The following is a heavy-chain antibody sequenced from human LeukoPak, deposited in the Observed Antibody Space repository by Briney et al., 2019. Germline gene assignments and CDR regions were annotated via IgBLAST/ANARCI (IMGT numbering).Heavy chain of an antibody. V-gene: IGHV1-69*06. D-gene: IGHD6-13*01. J-gene: IGHJ5*02. CDR2: IIPIFGTA. Sequence: SVRVSCKASGGTFSSYAISWVRQAPGQGLEWMGGIIPIFGTANYAQKFQGRVTITADKSTSTAYMELSRLRSDDTAVYYCARARIAAAGRGFDPWGQGTLVTVSS. CDR1: GGTFSSYA. CDR3: ARARIAAAGRGFDP.